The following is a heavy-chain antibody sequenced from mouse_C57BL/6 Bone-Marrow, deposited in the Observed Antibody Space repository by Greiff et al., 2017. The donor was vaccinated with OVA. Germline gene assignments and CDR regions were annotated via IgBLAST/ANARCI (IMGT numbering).Heavy chain of an antibody. D-gene: IGHD2-4*01. V-gene: IGHV1-50*01. CDR1: GYTFTSYW. CDR3: ARVASYDSGAMDY. J-gene: IGHJ4*01. Sequence: QVQLKQPGAELVKPGASVKLSCKASGYTFTSYWMQWVKQRPGQGLEWIGEIDPSDSYTNYNQKFKGKATLTVDTSSSTAYMQLSSLTSEDSAVYYCARVASYDSGAMDYWGQGTSVTVSS. CDR2: IDPSDSYT.